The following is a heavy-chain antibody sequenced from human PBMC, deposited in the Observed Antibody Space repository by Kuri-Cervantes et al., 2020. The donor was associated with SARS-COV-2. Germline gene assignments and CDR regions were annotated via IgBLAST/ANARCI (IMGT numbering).Heavy chain of an antibody. Sequence: GESLKISCAASGFTFSSYAMSWVRQAPGKGPEWVSSISSSSSYIYYADSVKGRFTISRDNAKNSLYLQMNSLRAEDTAVYYCARDRITIFGRYYYGMDVWGQGTTVTVSS. CDR2: ISSSSSYI. J-gene: IGHJ6*02. V-gene: IGHV3-21*01. CDR3: ARDRITIFGRYYYGMDV. CDR1: GFTFSSYA. D-gene: IGHD3-3*01.